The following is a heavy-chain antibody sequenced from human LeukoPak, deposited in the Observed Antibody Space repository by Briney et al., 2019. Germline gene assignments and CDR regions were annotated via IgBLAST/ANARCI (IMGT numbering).Heavy chain of an antibody. J-gene: IGHJ4*02. Sequence: PGGSLRLFCAASGFTFSTYCMHWVRQSPGKGLVWVSRIKSDGSSIMYADSVRGRFTISRDNAKNTVYLQMNSLRAEDTAVYYCTRDLDYGGRSNFDHWGQGTLVTVSS. D-gene: IGHD4-23*01. CDR1: GFTFSTYC. CDR2: IKSDGSSI. V-gene: IGHV3-74*03. CDR3: TRDLDYGGRSNFDH.